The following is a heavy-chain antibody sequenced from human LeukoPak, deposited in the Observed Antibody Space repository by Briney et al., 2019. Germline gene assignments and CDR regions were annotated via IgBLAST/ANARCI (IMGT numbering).Heavy chain of an antibody. J-gene: IGHJ4*02. D-gene: IGHD5-24*01. Sequence: GGSLRLSCAASGFSFSDYWMSWVRQAPGRGLEWVANVKPDGSEKYYVDSVKGRFTISRDNARNSLYLQMDSLRAEDTAVYYCANLWEMGYWGQGTLVTVSS. CDR2: VKPDGSEK. CDR1: GFSFSDYW. CDR3: ANLWEMGY. V-gene: IGHV3-7*01.